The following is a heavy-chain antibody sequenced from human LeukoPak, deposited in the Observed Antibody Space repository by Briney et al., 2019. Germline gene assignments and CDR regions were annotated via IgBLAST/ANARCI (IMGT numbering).Heavy chain of an antibody. D-gene: IGHD3-22*01. CDR2: ISSFDSTT. CDR3: ARDRKYFDSTGYPKRIFDF. Sequence: PGGSLRLSCVASGFTFSDYEMNWVRQAPGKGLEWVSYISSFDSTTDYADSVRARFTISRDNARNSLYLQMDSLRAKDTAVYFCARDRKYFDSTGYPKRIFDFWGQGTMVTVSS. CDR1: GFTFSDYE. J-gene: IGHJ4*02. V-gene: IGHV3-48*03.